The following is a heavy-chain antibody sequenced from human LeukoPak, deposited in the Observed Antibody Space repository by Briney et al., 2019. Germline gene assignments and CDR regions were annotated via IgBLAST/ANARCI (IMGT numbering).Heavy chain of an antibody. Sequence: SETLSLTCAVYGGSFSGYYWSWIRQPPXXXXXXXXEINHSGSTNYNPSLKSRVTISVDTSKNQFSLKLSSVTAADTAVYYCARGIAYCGGDCPGYFDYWGQGTLVTVSS. J-gene: IGHJ4*02. D-gene: IGHD2-21*02. CDR2: INHSGST. V-gene: IGHV4-34*01. CDR3: ARGIAYCGGDCPGYFDY. CDR1: GGSFSGYY.